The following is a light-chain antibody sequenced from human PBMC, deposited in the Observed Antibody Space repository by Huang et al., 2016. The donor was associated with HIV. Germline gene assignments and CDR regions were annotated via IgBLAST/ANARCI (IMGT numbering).Light chain of an antibody. V-gene: IGKV4-1*01. CDR2: GAS. Sequence: DIVLTQSPHSLAVSLGERATINCKSSQSLLYRSNNKNHLVWYQQKPGQPPKLLMDGASTREAGVPDRFSASGSGTDFTLTISSLQAEDVAVYYCQQYYTVPWTFGQGTKVEI. J-gene: IGKJ1*01. CDR3: QQYYTVPWT. CDR1: QSLLYRSNNKNH.